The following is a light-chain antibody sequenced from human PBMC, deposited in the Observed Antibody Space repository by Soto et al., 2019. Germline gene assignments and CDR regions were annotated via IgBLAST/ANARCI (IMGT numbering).Light chain of an antibody. V-gene: IGLV2-14*01. CDR3: SSYTISRIRV. Sequence: QSALTQPASVSGSPGQSITISCTGSSSDIGACNYVSWYQQHPGKAPKLMIYDVTNRPSGVSYRFSGSKSGSTASLTISGLQAEDEADYYCSSYTISRIRVFGGGTKVTVL. CDR1: SSDIGACNY. CDR2: DVT. J-gene: IGLJ3*02.